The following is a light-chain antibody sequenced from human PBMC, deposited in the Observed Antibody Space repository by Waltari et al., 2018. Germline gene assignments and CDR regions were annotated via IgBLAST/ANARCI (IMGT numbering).Light chain of an antibody. CDR2: KAS. J-gene: IGKJ1*01. V-gene: IGKV1-5*03. CDR1: QSISAW. Sequence: DIQMTQSPSSLSASVGDRVTISCRASQSISAWLAWYPQKPGKDPNLLIYKASSLESGVPSRFSGSGYGTEFTLTITSLQPDDFATYYCQHYESYSQTFGQGTKVEIK. CDR3: QHYESYSQT.